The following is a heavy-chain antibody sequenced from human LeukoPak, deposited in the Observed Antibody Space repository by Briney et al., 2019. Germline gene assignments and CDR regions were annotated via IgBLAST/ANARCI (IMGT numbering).Heavy chain of an antibody. CDR2: IGSSSNSI. J-gene: IGHJ4*02. D-gene: IGHD1-26*01. V-gene: IGHV3-21*01. CDR3: AIELPTEAFYY. Sequence: XAASGFTXXSYSMNWVRQAPGKGREWVSSIGSSSNSIYYTDSVKAPFTISRDNAKNSLYLQMHTLTPEDTPVYYCAIELPTEAFYYWGQATLVTVSS. CDR1: GFTXXSYS.